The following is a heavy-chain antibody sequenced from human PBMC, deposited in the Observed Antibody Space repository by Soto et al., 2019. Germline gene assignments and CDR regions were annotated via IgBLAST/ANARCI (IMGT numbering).Heavy chain of an antibody. CDR3: AKDRLADYYSYGMDV. V-gene: IGHV3-23*01. J-gene: IGHJ6*02. CDR2: IGDRGTTT. Sequence: EVQLLQSGGGLVQPGGSLRLSCVGSGFTFSRYAMIWVRQTPGKGLEWVSGIGDRGTTTYYADSVKGRFTISRDNSRKTRFLKMDSLRAEDTAVYYCAKDRLADYYSYGMDVWGQGTTVTVS. D-gene: IGHD6-25*01. CDR1: GFTFSRYA.